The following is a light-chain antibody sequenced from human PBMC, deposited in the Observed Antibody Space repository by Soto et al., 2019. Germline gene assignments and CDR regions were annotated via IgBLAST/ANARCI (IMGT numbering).Light chain of an antibody. V-gene: IGKV3-15*01. Sequence: EIVMTQSPATLSVSPGERATLSCRASQSVSGNLAGYLQKPRHAPSLLLYGASTRATGIPARFSGSWSGTEFTPTISRLESEDFAVYYCQQYNNWPPTFGRGTKVEIK. CDR2: GAS. CDR1: QSVSGN. CDR3: QQYNNWPPT. J-gene: IGKJ1*01.